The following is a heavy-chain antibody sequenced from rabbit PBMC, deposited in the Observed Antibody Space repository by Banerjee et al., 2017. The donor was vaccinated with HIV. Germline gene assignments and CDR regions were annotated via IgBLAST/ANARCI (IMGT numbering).Heavy chain of an antibody. Sequence: QEQLKETGGGLVQPGGSLTLSCKASGFDFSSYYMSWVRQAPGKGLEWIGCIYVGGSTSTYYATWAKGRFTISRTSSTTVTLQMTSLTAADTATYFCARGTYSYGDFGLWGQGTLVTVS. D-gene: IGHD6-1*01. V-gene: IGHV1S45*01. CDR1: GFDFSSYYM. CDR3: ARGTYSYGDFGL. J-gene: IGHJ3*01. CDR2: IYVGGSTST.